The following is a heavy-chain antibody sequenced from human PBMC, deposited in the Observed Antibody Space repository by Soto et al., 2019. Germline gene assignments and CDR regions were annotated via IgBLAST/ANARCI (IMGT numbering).Heavy chain of an antibody. D-gene: IGHD2-15*01. CDR1: GGSITTSNW. CDR3: ARDAGGYLDY. CDR2: IYHGGNT. V-gene: IGHV4-4*02. J-gene: IGHJ4*02. Sequence: QVQLQESGPGLLKPSGTLSLTCEVSGGSITTSNWWSWVRQSPGGGLEWIAEIYHGGNTNYSPSLXXRLTISVDKSKNQFSLKMTSVTAADTAVYYCARDAGGYLDYWGQGTLVTVSS.